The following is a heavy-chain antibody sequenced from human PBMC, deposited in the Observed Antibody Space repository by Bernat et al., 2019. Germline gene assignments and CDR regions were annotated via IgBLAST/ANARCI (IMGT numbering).Heavy chain of an antibody. CDR3: ARATYYYDSSGPAGYYFDY. J-gene: IGHJ4*02. V-gene: IGHV3-23*01. CDR1: GFTFSSYA. D-gene: IGHD3-22*01. Sequence: EVQLLESGGGLVQPGGSLRLSCAASGFTFSSYAMSWVRQAPGKGLEWVSAISVRGGSTYYADSVKGRFTISRDNSKNTLYLQMNSLRAEDTAVYYCARATYYYDSSGPAGYYFDYWGQGTLVTVSS. CDR2: ISVRGGST.